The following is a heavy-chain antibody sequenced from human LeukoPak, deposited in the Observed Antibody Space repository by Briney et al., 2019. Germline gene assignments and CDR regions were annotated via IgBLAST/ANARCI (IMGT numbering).Heavy chain of an antibody. D-gene: IGHD2-2*01. CDR2: IWSDGNNK. CDR3: ARDGQQSSPYAYDY. Sequence: GGSLRLSCAASGFIFWHHAMHWVRQAPGKGLEWLSQIWSDGNNKYYADTVRGRFTISRDTSKNTLYLEVNSLRAEDTAIYYCARDGQQSSPYAYDYWGQGTLVTVSS. CDR1: GFIFWHHA. V-gene: IGHV3-33*01. J-gene: IGHJ4*02.